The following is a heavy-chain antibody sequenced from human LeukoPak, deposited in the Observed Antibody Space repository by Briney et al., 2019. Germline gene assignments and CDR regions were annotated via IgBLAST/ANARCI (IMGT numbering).Heavy chain of an antibody. D-gene: IGHD5-18*01. Sequence: PSETLSLTCTVSGGSISSSSYYWGWIRQPPGKGLEWIGSIYYSGSTNYNPSLKSRVTMSVDTSKNQFSLKLSSVTAADTAVYYCARVQYSYGFFDYWGQGTLVTVSS. CDR1: GGSISSSSYY. CDR2: IYYSGST. CDR3: ARVQYSYGFFDY. J-gene: IGHJ4*02. V-gene: IGHV4-39*07.